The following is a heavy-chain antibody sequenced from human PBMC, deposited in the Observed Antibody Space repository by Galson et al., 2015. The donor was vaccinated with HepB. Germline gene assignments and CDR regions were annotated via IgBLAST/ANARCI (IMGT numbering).Heavy chain of an antibody. CDR1: GYNFIAYY. V-gene: IGHV1-2*04. D-gene: IGHD3-10*01. J-gene: IGHJ6*02. CDR2: INPNSGDT. Sequence: SVKVSCKASGYNFIAYYLHWVRQAPGQGLEWTGWINPNSGDTTYAQKFQGWVTMTRDTSISTVYMELRRVKSDDTAVYYCARDLSLTRLDYFYKGMDVWGQGTTVTVSS. CDR3: ARDLSLTRLDYFYKGMDV.